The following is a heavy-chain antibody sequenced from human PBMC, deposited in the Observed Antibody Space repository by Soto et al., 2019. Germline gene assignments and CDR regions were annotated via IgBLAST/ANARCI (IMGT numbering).Heavy chain of an antibody. Sequence: QVQLVQSGAEVKKPGASVKVSCKASGYTFTHYYIHWVRQAPGQGLEWMGIINPNGGSTTYAQKFRAGFTMTRDTSTSTVYMELSSLRSEDSAIYYCATSVNSAMAFDYWGQGTLVTVSS. CDR2: INPNGGST. J-gene: IGHJ4*02. V-gene: IGHV1-46*01. D-gene: IGHD5-18*01. CDR1: GYTFTHYY. CDR3: ATSVNSAMAFDY.